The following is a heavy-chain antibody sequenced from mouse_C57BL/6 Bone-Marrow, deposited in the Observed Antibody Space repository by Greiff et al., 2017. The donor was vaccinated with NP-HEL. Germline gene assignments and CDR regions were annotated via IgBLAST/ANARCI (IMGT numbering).Heavy chain of an antibody. CDR3: TRYFDY. Sequence: EVQRVESGAELVRPGASVKLSCTASGFNIKDDYMHWVKQRPEQGLEWIGWIDPENGDTEYASKFQGKATITADTSSNTAYLQLSSLTSEDTAVYYCTRYFDYWGQGTTLTVSS. CDR2: IDPENGDT. J-gene: IGHJ2*01. CDR1: GFNIKDDY. V-gene: IGHV14-4*01.